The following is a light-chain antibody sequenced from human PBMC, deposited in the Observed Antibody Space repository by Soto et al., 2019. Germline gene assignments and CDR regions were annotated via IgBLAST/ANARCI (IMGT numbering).Light chain of an antibody. Sequence: QSALTQPRSVSGSPGQSVTISCTGTSSDVGTYNYVSWYQQHPGKAPKVMIYDVTKRPSGVPDRFSGSKSGNTASLTISGLQADDEADYYCCSYAGSRALFGGGTKVTVL. V-gene: IGLV2-11*01. CDR1: SSDVGTYNY. J-gene: IGLJ2*01. CDR3: CSYAGSRAL. CDR2: DVT.